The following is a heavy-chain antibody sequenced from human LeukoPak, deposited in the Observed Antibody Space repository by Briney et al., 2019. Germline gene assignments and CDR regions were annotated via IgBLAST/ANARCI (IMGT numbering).Heavy chain of an antibody. CDR1: GGSISSYY. CDR3: ASEGSYGRPGFFDY. CDR2: IYYSGST. Sequence: SETLSLTCTVSGGSISSYYWSWVRQPPGKGLEWIGYIYYSGSTNYNPSLKSRVTISVDTSKNQFSLKLSSVTAADTAVYYCASEGSYGRPGFFDYWGQGTLVTVSS. D-gene: IGHD1-26*01. J-gene: IGHJ4*02. V-gene: IGHV4-59*01.